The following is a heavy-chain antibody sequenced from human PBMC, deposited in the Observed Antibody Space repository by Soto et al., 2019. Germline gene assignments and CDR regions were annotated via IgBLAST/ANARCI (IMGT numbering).Heavy chain of an antibody. CDR1: GLTVSSSY. D-gene: IGHD5-18*01. J-gene: IGHJ4*02. Sequence: PXGSLRLSCAASGLTVSSSYMSWVRQAPGKGLQWVSVIYSAGSTYYANSVKGRFTISRDISTNMVYLQMSSLTDEDTAVYYCARASEPEYSSAIFFDIWGQGALVTVSS. CDR3: ARASEPEYSSAIFFDI. V-gene: IGHV3-53*01. CDR2: IYSAGST.